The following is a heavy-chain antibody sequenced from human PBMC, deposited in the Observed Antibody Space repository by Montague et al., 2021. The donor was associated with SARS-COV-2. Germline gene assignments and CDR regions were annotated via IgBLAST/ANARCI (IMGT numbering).Heavy chain of an antibody. Sequence: SETLSLTCTVSGGSMNSYYWSWIRQPPGEGLEWIGYIFYSGDTNNNHSPKSRVTISVDKSKNQFSLKLTSVTAADTAVYYCARESGFLDAFDIWGQGTMVTVSS. V-gene: IGHV4-59*01. CDR2: IFYSGDT. CDR3: ARESGFLDAFDI. D-gene: IGHD1-14*01. J-gene: IGHJ3*02. CDR1: GGSMNSYY.